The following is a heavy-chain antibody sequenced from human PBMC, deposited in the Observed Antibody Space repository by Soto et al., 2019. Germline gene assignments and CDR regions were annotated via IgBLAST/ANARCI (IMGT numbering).Heavy chain of an antibody. D-gene: IGHD4-17*01. V-gene: IGHV3-48*02. CDR2: ISSSSSTI. CDR3: GGKHPDYGDFPGGGDV. Sequence: EVQLVESGGGLVQPGGSLRLSCAASGFTFSSYSMNWVRQAPGKGLEWVSYISSSSSTIYYADSVKGRFTISRDNAKNPLVLEMNSLGDGDTAGDYLGGKHPDYGDFPGGGDVWGQGTTVTVSS. CDR1: GFTFSSYS. J-gene: IGHJ6*02.